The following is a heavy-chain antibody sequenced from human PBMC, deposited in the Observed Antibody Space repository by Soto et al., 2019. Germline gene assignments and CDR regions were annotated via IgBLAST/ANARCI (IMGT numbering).Heavy chain of an antibody. Sequence: XETLYLTCYVSGCSITTSVLWTWVRQFPGRGLEWIGEIAHDGHTNYNPSLPGRVTMSVDLSNSQFSLNVASVNAADTAVYFCAGGRDYDYWGQGTLVTVS. CDR2: IAHDGHT. CDR3: AGGRDYDY. CDR1: GCSITTSVL. V-gene: IGHV4-4*01. J-gene: IGHJ4*02. D-gene: IGHD1-26*01.